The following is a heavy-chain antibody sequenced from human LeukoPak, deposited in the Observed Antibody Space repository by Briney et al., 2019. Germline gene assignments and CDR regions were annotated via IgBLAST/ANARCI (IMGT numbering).Heavy chain of an antibody. Sequence: GGSLRLSCAASGFTFSSYAMGWVRQAPGKGLEWVSAISGSGGSTYYADSVKGRFTISRDNSKNTLYLQMNSLRAEDTAVYYCSLLLWFGELGSGFDYWGQGTLVTVSS. V-gene: IGHV3-23*01. CDR2: ISGSGGST. D-gene: IGHD3-10*01. CDR1: GFTFSSYA. J-gene: IGHJ4*02. CDR3: SLLLWFGELGSGFDY.